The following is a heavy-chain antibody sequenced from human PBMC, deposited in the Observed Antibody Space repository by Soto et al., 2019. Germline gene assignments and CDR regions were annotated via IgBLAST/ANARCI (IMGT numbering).Heavy chain of an antibody. V-gene: IGHV4-31*03. CDR2: IYYSGST. D-gene: IGHD3-3*01. Sequence: QVQLQESGPGLVKPSQTLSLTCTVSGGSISSGGYYWSWIRQHPGQGLEWIGYIYYSGSTYYNPSLKSRVTISVDTSKNQFALKLSSVTAADTAVYYCAREITIFGVVKPYACDIWGQGTMVTVSS. CDR1: GGSISSGGYY. CDR3: AREITIFGVVKPYACDI. J-gene: IGHJ3*02.